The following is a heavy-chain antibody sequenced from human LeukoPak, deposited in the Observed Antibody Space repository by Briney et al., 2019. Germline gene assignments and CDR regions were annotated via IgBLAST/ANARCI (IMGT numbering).Heavy chain of an antibody. CDR3: AKENPVGGTNYFDY. CDR2: ITSGGDKT. CDR1: GFIFRSYP. Sequence: QPGGSLRLSCAASGFIFRSYPMSWVRQAPGKGLEWVSAITSGGDKTYYRDSVKGRFTISRDNSKNTLSLQMNSLRPEDTAVYYCAKENPVGGTNYFDYWGQGTLVTVSS. J-gene: IGHJ4*02. D-gene: IGHD1-26*01. V-gene: IGHV3-23*01.